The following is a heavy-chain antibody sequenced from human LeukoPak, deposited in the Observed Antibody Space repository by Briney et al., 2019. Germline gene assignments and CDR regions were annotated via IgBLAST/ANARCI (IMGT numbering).Heavy chain of an antibody. CDR1: GGSISSYY. D-gene: IGHD1-26*01. J-gene: IGHJ4*02. CDR3: ARGWDPRYFDY. CDR2: IYHSGTT. Sequence: SETLSLTCTVSGGSISSYYWSWIRQPPGKGLEWVGYIYHSGTTNYNPSLKSRVTISVDTSKNQFSLKLSSVTAADTAVYYCARGWDPRYFDYWGQGTLVTVSS. V-gene: IGHV4-59*12.